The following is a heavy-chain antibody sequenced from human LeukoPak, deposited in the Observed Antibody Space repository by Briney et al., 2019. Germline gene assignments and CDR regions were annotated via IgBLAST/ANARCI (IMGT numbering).Heavy chain of an antibody. CDR2: IYPGDSDT. Sequence: GESLKISCKGSGYSFTSYWIGWVRQMPGKGLEWMGVIYPGDSDTRYSPSFQGQVTISADKSISTAYLQWSSLKASDSAIYYCARPLHSYGLVDYWGQGTLVTVSS. CDR3: ARPLHSYGLVDY. J-gene: IGHJ4*02. CDR1: GYSFTSYW. V-gene: IGHV5-51*01. D-gene: IGHD5-18*01.